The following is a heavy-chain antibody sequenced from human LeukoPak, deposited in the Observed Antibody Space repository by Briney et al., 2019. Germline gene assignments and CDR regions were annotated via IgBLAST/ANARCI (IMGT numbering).Heavy chain of an antibody. CDR1: GYTFTGYY. Sequence: ASVKVSCKASGYTFTGYYMHWVRQAPGQGLAWMGWINPKSGGTNYAQKFQGRVTMTRDTSISTAYMELSRLRSDDTAVYYCARRGDKGLAARNWFDPWGQGTLVTVSS. CDR2: INPKSGGT. V-gene: IGHV1-2*02. CDR3: ARRGDKGLAARNWFDP. D-gene: IGHD6-13*01. J-gene: IGHJ5*02.